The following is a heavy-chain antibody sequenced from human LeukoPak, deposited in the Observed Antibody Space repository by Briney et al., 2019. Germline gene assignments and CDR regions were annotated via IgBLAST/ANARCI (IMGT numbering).Heavy chain of an antibody. CDR1: GYTFTSYG. D-gene: IGHD2-2*01. CDR2: ISAYNGNT. Sequence: ASVKVSCTASGYTFTSYGISWVRQAPGQGLEWMGWISAYNGNTNYAQKLQGRVTMTTDTSTSTAYMELRSLRSDDTAVYYCARDRIGYCSSTSCGAGYFDYWGQGTLVTVSS. V-gene: IGHV1-18*01. J-gene: IGHJ4*02. CDR3: ARDRIGYCSSTSCGAGYFDY.